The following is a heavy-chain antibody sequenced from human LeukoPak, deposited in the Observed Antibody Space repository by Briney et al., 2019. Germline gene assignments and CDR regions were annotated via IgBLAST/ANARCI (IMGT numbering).Heavy chain of an antibody. V-gene: IGHV1-2*02. CDR2: INPTSGGT. CDR1: GFMFTDYY. D-gene: IGHD1-14*01. Sequence: ASVKVSCKASGFMFTDYYIHWVRQAPGQGREWMGWINPTSGGTNFAQTFQGTVTMPGDTSISTVYMEINSLRSHDTAMYFCARDYVGRSAGYNHRYHNYFDPWRQGTLVVVSS. CDR3: ARDYVGRSAGYNHRYHNYFDP. J-gene: IGHJ5*02.